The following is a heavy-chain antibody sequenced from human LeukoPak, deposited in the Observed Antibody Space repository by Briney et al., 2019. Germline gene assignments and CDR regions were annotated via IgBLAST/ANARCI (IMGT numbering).Heavy chain of an antibody. CDR2: IVVGSGNT. D-gene: IGHD1-14*01. CDR3: AADPNPDGVQVY. Sequence: GASVKVSCKASGYTFTGYYMHWVRQAPGQGLEWIGWIVVGSGNTNYAQKFQERVTITRDMSTSTAYMELSSLRSEDTAVYYCAADPNPDGVQVYWGQGTLVTVSS. V-gene: IGHV1-58*02. J-gene: IGHJ4*02. CDR1: GYTFTGYY.